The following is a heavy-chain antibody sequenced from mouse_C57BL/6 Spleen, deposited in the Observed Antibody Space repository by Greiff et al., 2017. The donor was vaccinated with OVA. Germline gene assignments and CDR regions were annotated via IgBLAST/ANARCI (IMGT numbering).Heavy chain of an antibody. Sequence: VQLKESGGGLVKPGGSLKLSCAASGFTFSSYTMSWVRQTPEKRLEWVATISGGGGNTYYPDSVKGRFTISRDNAKNTLYLQMSSLRSEDTALYYCARHKGYGSSYDAMDYWGQGTSVTVSS. CDR2: ISGGGGNT. CDR1: GFTFSSYT. J-gene: IGHJ4*01. V-gene: IGHV5-9*01. D-gene: IGHD1-1*01. CDR3: ARHKGYGSSYDAMDY.